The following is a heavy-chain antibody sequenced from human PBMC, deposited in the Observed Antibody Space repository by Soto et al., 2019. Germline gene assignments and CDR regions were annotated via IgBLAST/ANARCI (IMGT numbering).Heavy chain of an antibody. CDR1: GFTFDTYA. D-gene: IGHD2-15*01. CDR2: ISGNGAKT. J-gene: IGHJ6*03. CDR3: AKLECSGGSCYSGRLVDYFYYYMDV. Sequence: EVQLLESGGGLVQPGGSLRLSCAASGFTFDTYAMSWVRQAPGKGLEWVSAISGNGAKTYYADSVKGRFTISRDNSKNTLYLQMNSLRAEDTAVYHCAKLECSGGSCYSGRLVDYFYYYMDVWGKGTTVTVSS. V-gene: IGHV3-23*01.